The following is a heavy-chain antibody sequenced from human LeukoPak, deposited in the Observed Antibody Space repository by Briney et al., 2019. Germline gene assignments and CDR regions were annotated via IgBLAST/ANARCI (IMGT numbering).Heavy chain of an antibody. CDR3: ARDNPDYDLNGYYYYGMDV. Sequence: GGSLRLSCAASGFAISTYWMSWVRQAPGKGLEWVANINPDGSATYHVDSVKGRFTISRDNADNSLYLQMNSLRAEDTAVYYCARDNPDYDLNGYYYYGMDVWGQGTTVTVSS. CDR1: GFAISTYW. J-gene: IGHJ6*02. V-gene: IGHV3-7*03. D-gene: IGHD3-16*01. CDR2: INPDGSAT.